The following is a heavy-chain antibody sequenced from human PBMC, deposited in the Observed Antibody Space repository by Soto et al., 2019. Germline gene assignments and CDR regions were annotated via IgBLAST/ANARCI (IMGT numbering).Heavy chain of an antibody. CDR2: IYYSGST. J-gene: IGHJ5*02. Sequence: PSETLSLTCTVSGGSISSGDYYWSWIRQPPGKGLEWIGYIYYSGSTYYNPSLKSRLSMSVDTSKNQFSLRLTSVTAADTAVYFCARLNPIVVVPTPMGWFDPWGQGTLVTVSS. CDR1: GGSISSGDYY. D-gene: IGHD2-2*01. V-gene: IGHV4-30-4*01. CDR3: ARLNPIVVVPTPMGWFDP.